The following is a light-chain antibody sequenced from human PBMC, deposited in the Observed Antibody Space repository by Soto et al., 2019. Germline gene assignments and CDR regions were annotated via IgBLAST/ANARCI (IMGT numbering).Light chain of an antibody. CDR2: KAS. CDR3: QQYDRIPYT. V-gene: IGKV1-5*03. Sequence: DIQMTQSPSTLSASVGDRLTITCRASQTINSWLAWYQQKPGKAPRLLIYKASNLESGVPSRFSGSGSGTEITLTISSLQPDDFATYYCQQYDRIPYTFGQGTKLDI. J-gene: IGKJ2*01. CDR1: QTINSW.